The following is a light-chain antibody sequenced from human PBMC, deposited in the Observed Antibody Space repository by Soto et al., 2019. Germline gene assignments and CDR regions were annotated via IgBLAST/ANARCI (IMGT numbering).Light chain of an antibody. Sequence: SYELTQPPSVSVAPGKTARITCGGNNIGSKSVPWYQQKPGQAPVLVIYYDSDRPSGIPERFSGSKSGNTATVTISRVEAGDEADYYCQVWYSSSDHVVFGGGTKLTVL. CDR2: YDS. V-gene: IGLV3-21*04. CDR3: QVWYSSSDHVV. CDR1: NIGSKS. J-gene: IGLJ2*01.